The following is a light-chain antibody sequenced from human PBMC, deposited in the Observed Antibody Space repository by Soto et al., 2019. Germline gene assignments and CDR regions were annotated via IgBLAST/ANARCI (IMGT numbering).Light chain of an antibody. J-gene: IGKJ4*01. CDR3: QQYDSSPLT. V-gene: IGKV3-20*01. CDR2: DSS. CDR1: QSVSSRF. Sequence: EIVLTQSPGTLSLSPGERATLSCRASQSVSSRFVAWYQQKPGQAPKLIIYDSSSRATGIPDRVSGSGSGTDFTLTISSLESEDFAVYYCQQYDSSPLTFGRGANVEIK.